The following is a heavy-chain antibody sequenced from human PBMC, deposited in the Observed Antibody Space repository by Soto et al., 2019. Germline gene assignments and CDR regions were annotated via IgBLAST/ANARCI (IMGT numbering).Heavy chain of an antibody. CDR1: GGTFSSYA. D-gene: IGHD3-22*01. CDR2: IIPIFGTA. J-gene: IGHJ4*02. CDR3: AGYYDSSGYHYYFDY. V-gene: IGHV1-69*01. Sequence: QVQLVQSGAEVKKPGSSVKVSCKASGGTFSSYAISWVRQAPGKGLEWMGGIIPIFGTANYAQKFQGRVTITADETTSTAYMELSSLRSEDTAVYYCAGYYDSSGYHYYFDYWGQGTLVTVSS.